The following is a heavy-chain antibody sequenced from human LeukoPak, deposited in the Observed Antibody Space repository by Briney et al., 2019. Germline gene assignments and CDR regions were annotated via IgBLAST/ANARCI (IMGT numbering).Heavy chain of an antibody. CDR2: INHSGST. Sequence: PSETLSLTCAVYGGSFSDYYWSWFRQPPGKGLEWIGEINHSGSTDYNPSLKSRVTTSVVTSKNQFSLKLSSVTAADTAVYYCAYSSGYQQHWGQGTLATVSS. CDR1: GGSFSDYY. V-gene: IGHV4-34*01. D-gene: IGHD3-22*01. CDR3: AYSSGYQQH. J-gene: IGHJ1*01.